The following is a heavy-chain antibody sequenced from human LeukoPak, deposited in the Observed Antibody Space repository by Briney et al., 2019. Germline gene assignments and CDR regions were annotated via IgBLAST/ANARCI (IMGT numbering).Heavy chain of an antibody. CDR1: GFTFSRYG. CDR3: ARDQRLWGDYGYYYFIY. D-gene: IGHD4-17*01. V-gene: IGHV3-33*07. CDR2: IREDGSNK. J-gene: IGHJ4*02. Sequence: GSLRLSFAASGFTFSRYGMDRVRQALGKGLGWVAGIREDGSNKYYADSVKGRFTISRDNSKNTLYLQMNSLRAEDTAVYYCARDQRLWGDYGYYYFIYWGQGTLVTVSS.